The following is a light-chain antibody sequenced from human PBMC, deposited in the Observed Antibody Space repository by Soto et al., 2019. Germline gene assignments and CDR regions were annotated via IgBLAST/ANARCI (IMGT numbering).Light chain of an antibody. CDR3: CSYAGSPTFPWI. CDR2: EGT. V-gene: IGLV2-23*03. Sequence: QSVLTQPASVSGSPGQSITISCTGTSSDVGSYTLVSWYQQNPGKAPKLIIYEGTKRPSGVSKRFSGSKSGNTASLTVSGLQAEDEADYYCCSYAGSPTFPWIFGGGTKLTVL. J-gene: IGLJ3*02. CDR1: SSDVGSYTL.